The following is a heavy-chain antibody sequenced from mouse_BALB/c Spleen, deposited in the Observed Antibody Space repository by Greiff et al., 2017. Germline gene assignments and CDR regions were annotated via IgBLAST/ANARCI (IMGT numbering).Heavy chain of an antibody. CDR3: ARDCGSPYAMDY. CDR2: INSNGGST. V-gene: IGHV5-6-3*01. Sequence: EVKLMESGGGLVQPGGSLKLSCAASGFTFSSYGMSWVRQTPDKRLELVATINSNGGSTYYPDSVKGRFTISRDNAKNTLYLQMSSLKSEDTAMYYCARDCGSPYAMDYWGQGTSVTVSS. CDR1: GFTFSSYG. J-gene: IGHJ4*01. D-gene: IGHD1-1*01.